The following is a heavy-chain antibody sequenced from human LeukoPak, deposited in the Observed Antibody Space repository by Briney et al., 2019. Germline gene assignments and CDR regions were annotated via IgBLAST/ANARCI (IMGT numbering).Heavy chain of an antibody. D-gene: IGHD6-19*01. V-gene: IGHV4-59*08. J-gene: IGHJ4*02. Sequence: SETLSLTCAVSGGSISGRYWSWIRQPPGKGLEWIANWRYDGSPNYTPSLKSRATISLDTSKNQFSLRLTSVTATDTAVYYCVVTQKWLAFDYWGQGILVTVSS. CDR2: WRYDGSP. CDR1: GGSISGRY. CDR3: VVTQKWLAFDY.